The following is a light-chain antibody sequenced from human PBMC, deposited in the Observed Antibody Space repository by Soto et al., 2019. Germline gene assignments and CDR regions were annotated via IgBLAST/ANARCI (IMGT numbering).Light chain of an antibody. Sequence: QSALTQPASVSGSPGQSITLSCTGTSSDIGGYDYVSWYQRHPGKAPKLIIYDVNNRPSGVSNRFSDSKSGNTDSLTISGLQAEDEADYYCTSYASGSSHVVFGGGTKLTVL. CDR2: DVN. J-gene: IGLJ2*01. V-gene: IGLV2-14*01. CDR3: TSYASGSSHVV. CDR1: SSDIGGYDY.